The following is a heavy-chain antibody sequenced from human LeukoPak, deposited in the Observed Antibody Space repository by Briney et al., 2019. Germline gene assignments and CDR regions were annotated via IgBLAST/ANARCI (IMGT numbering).Heavy chain of an antibody. CDR3: ARGTALFSYGSSGYVDY. J-gene: IGHJ4*02. Sequence: PSQTLSLTCTVSGGSISSGGYYWSWIRQHPGKGLVWIGYIYYSGSTYYNPSLKSRVTISVDTSKNQFSLKLSSVTAADTAVYYCARGTALFSYGSSGYVDYWGQGTLVTVSS. V-gene: IGHV4-31*03. D-gene: IGHD3-22*01. CDR1: GGSISSGGYY. CDR2: IYYSGST.